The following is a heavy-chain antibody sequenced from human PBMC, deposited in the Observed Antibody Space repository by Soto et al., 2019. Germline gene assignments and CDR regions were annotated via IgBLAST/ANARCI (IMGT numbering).Heavy chain of an antibody. D-gene: IGHD6-13*01. CDR3: ARGGSSWTKTYYYYYYYMDV. V-gene: IGHV3-33*01. CDR2: IWYDGSNK. CDR1: GFTFSSYG. J-gene: IGHJ6*03. Sequence: GGSLRLSCAASGFTFSSYGMHWVRQAPGKGLEWVAVIWYDGSNKYYADSVKGRFTISRDNSKNTLYLQMNSLRAEDTAVYYCARGGSSWTKTYYYYYYYMDVWGKGTTVTVSS.